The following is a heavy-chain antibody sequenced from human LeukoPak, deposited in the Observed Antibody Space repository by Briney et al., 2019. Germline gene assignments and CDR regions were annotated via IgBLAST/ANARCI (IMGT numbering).Heavy chain of an antibody. J-gene: IGHJ6*03. CDR3: ARWVVAADYYDYMDV. D-gene: IGHD2-15*01. Sequence: SLSLTCAVYGGSFSGYYWSWIRQPPGKGLEWIGEINHRGSTNYNPSLKSRVTISVDTSKNQFSLKLSSVTAADTAVYYCARWVVAADYYDYMDVWGKRTT. CDR1: GGSFSGYY. V-gene: IGHV4-34*01. CDR2: INHRGST.